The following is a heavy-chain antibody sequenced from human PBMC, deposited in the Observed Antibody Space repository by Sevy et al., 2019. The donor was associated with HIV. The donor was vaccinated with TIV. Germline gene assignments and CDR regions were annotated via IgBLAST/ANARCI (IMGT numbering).Heavy chain of an antibody. CDR3: AITKDYYDSSGYPFDY. J-gene: IGHJ4*02. CDR1: GYTLTQLS. D-gene: IGHD3-22*01. V-gene: IGHV1-24*01. CDR2: FDPKDGET. Sequence: ASVKVSCKGSGYTLTQLSMHWVRQAPGKGLEWMGSFDPKDGETIYAQKFQGRVTMTEDTSTDTAYMELSSLKSEDTAVFYCAITKDYYDSSGYPFDYWGQGTLVTVSS.